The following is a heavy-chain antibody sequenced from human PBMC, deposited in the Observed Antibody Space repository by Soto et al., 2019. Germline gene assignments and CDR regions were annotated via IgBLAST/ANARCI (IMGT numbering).Heavy chain of an antibody. CDR3: ARDGGATSWGSYRYTGKDDYYYMDV. D-gene: IGHD3-16*02. CDR2: ISSSSSTI. V-gene: IGHV3-48*01. CDR1: GFTFSSYS. J-gene: IGHJ6*03. Sequence: GGSLRLSCAASGFTFSSYSMNWVRQAPGKGLEWVSYISSSSSTIYYADSVKGRFTISRDNAKNSLYLQMNSLRAEDTAVYYCARDGGATSWGSYRYTGKDDYYYMDVWGKGTTVTVSS.